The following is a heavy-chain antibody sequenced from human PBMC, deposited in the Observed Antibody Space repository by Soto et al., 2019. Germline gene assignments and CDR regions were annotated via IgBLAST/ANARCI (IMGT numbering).Heavy chain of an antibody. CDR1: GCSMSGGGYY. Sequence: LSLTCTVSGCSMSGGGYYWRWIRQHPGKGLEWIGYIYYSGSTYYNPSLKSRVTISVDTSKNQFSLKLSSVTAADTAVYYCARGGRRSPGMDVWGQGTTVT. CDR3: ARGGRRSPGMDV. J-gene: IGHJ6*02. CDR2: IYYSGST. V-gene: IGHV4-31*02.